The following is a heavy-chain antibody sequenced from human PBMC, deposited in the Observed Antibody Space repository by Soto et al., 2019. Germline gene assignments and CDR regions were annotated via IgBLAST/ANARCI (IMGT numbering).Heavy chain of an antibody. CDR3: ARYKSNYYYGMDV. D-gene: IGHD1-20*01. J-gene: IGHJ6*02. Sequence: PSETLSLTCAVYGGSFSGYYGSWIRQPPGKGLEWIGEINHSGVTNYKPSLKSRVTISVDTSKNQFSLQLSSVTAADTAVYYCARYKSNYYYGMDVWGQGTTVTVSS. CDR1: GGSFSGYY. V-gene: IGHV4-34*01. CDR2: INHSGVT.